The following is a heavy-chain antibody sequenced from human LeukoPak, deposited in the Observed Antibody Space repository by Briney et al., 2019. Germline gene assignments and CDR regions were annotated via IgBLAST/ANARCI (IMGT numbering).Heavy chain of an antibody. CDR2: ISGSGGGT. V-gene: IGHV3-23*01. CDR1: GSTFSTYA. J-gene: IGHJ4*02. Sequence: GASLRLSCAASGSTFSTYAMSWVRQAPGKGLEWVSTISGSGGGTYYAASVKGRFTISRDNSESTLYLQMNNLGAEDMAVYYCAKVWFGTNYYFDSWGQGTLVTVSS. D-gene: IGHD3-10*01. CDR3: AKVWFGTNYYFDS.